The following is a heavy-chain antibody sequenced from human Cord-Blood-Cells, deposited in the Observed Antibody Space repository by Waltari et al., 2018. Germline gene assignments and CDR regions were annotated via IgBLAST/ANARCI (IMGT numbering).Heavy chain of an antibody. CDR2: IYYSGST. CDR3: ARGSSGSYYAFDI. Sequence: QVQLQESGPGLVKPSETLSLTCTVSGGSTRSHYVSSIRQPPGKGLEWIGYIYYSGSTNYNPSLKSRVTISVDTSKNQFSLKLSSVTAADTAVYYCARGSSGSYYAFDIWGQGTMVTVSS. D-gene: IGHD1-26*01. CDR1: GGSTRSHY. J-gene: IGHJ3*02. V-gene: IGHV4-59*11.